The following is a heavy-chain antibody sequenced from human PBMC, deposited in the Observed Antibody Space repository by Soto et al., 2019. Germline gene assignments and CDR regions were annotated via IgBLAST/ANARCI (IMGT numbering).Heavy chain of an antibody. CDR3: PTVSPGSPSAS. Sequence: QVQLQESGPGLVKPSGTLSLTCAVSGASIRSNNRWSWVRQPPGKGLEWIGEIFHSGSTNYNPSLKTLLTISAAQSTTLFSLQLTSLPAADPAIYYCPTVSPGSPSASWRRGTLVTVSS. CDR1: GASIRSNNR. V-gene: IGHV4-4*02. J-gene: IGHJ5*02. CDR2: IFHSGST. D-gene: IGHD1-26*01.